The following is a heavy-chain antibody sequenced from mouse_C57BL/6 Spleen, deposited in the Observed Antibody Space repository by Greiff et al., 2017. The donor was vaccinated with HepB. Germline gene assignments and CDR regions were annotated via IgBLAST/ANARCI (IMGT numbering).Heavy chain of an antibody. CDR2: IRLKSDNYAT. J-gene: IGHJ2*01. CDR1: GFTFSNYW. V-gene: IGHV6-3*01. CDR3: TRITTVVAPPYFDY. D-gene: IGHD1-1*01. Sequence: EVKLVESGGGLVQPGGSMKLSCVASGFTFSNYWMNWVRQSPEKGLEWVAQIRLKSDNYATHYAESVKGRFTISRDDSKSSVYLQMNNLRAEDTGIYYCTRITTVVAPPYFDYWGQGTTLTVSS.